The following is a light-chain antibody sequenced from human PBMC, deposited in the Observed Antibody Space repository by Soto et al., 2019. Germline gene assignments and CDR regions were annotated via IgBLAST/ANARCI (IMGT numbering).Light chain of an antibody. J-gene: IGKJ1*01. V-gene: IGKV3-11*01. CDR1: QSVSSY. Sequence: ESVLTQSPATLSVSPGERATLSFMASQSVSSYLAWYQQKPGQAPRLLIYDASNRATGIPARFSGSGSGTDFTLTISSLEPEDFAVYYCQQRSNWPGTFGQGTKVAIK. CDR3: QQRSNWPGT. CDR2: DAS.